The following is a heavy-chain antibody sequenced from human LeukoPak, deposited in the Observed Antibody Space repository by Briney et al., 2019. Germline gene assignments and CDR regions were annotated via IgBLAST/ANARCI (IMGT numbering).Heavy chain of an antibody. J-gene: IGHJ4*02. CDR2: ISYDGSNK. CDR1: GFTFSSYG. CDR3: AKYGETGLLYFHY. D-gene: IGHD4-17*01. V-gene: IGHV3-30*18. Sequence: PGGSLRLSCAASGFTFSSYGMHWVRQAPGKGLEWVAVISYDGSNKYYADSVKGRFTISRDNSKNTLYLQMNSLRAEDTAVYYCAKYGETGLLYFHYWGQGTLVTVSS.